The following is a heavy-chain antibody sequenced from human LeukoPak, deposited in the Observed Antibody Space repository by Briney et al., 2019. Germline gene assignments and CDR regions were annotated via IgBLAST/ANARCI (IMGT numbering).Heavy chain of an antibody. V-gene: IGHV3-7*01. Sequence: GGSLRLSCAASGFTFSSYWMSWVRQAPGKGLQWVANMNTDDSHEDYVDAVKGRFTISRDNANNLLYLQMNSLRVDDTAVYYCVRGVEYWGQGTLVTVSS. CDR1: GFTFSSYW. J-gene: IGHJ4*02. CDR3: VRGVEY. CDR2: MNTDDSHE.